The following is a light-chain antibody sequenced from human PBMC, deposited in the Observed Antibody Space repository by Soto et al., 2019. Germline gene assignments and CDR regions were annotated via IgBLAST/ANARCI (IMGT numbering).Light chain of an antibody. J-gene: IGLJ3*02. V-gene: IGLV1-51*01. CDR3: ATWDSSLRAGV. CDR2: VND. Sequence: QSVLTQPPSVSAAPGQNVTISCSGNSSNIGNNFVSWYQHLPATAPKLLIYVNDKRPSVIPDRFSAFKSGTSATLGITGLQTGDEADYYCATWDSSLRAGVFGGGTKVTVL. CDR1: SSNIGNNF.